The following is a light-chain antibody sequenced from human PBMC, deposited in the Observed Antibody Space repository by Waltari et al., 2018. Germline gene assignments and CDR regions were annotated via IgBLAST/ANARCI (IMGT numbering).Light chain of an antibody. CDR1: SSDVGGYNY. J-gene: IGLJ2*01. Sequence: QSALTPPASVSGSPGQSTTISCTGTSSDVGGYNYDPWYQQHPGKAPKPMIYDVSNRPSGVSNRFSGSKSGNTASLTISGLQAEDEADYYCSSYITSSTLELFGGGTSLTVL. V-gene: IGLV2-14*03. CDR2: DVS. CDR3: SSYITSSTLEL.